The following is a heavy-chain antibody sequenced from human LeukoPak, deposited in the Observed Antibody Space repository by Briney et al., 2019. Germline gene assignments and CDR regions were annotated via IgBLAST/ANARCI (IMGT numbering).Heavy chain of an antibody. CDR3: AKDRLAWSSGFDY. J-gene: IGHJ4*02. V-gene: IGHV3-23*01. Sequence: GGSLRLSCAASGFTFSHYSMNWVRQAPGKGLEWNSVTSGSGGTTYYADSVKGRFTISRDNSKNTVYLQMNSLRAEDTAVYYCAKDRLAWSSGFDYWGQRTLVTVSS. D-gene: IGHD3-10*01. CDR1: GFTFSHYS. CDR2: TSGSGGTT.